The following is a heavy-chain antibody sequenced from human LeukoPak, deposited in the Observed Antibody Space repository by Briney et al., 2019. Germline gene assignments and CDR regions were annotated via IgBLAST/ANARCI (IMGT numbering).Heavy chain of an antibody. Sequence: GGSLRLSCAASGFTFSTYAMSWVRQAPGKGLEWVSTISGSGGSTYYADSVKGRFTISRDNSKNTLYLQMNSLRTEGTAVYYCAKVGGVVVTAIDYWGQGTLVTVSS. CDR3: AKVGGVVVTAIDY. V-gene: IGHV3-23*01. D-gene: IGHD2-21*02. J-gene: IGHJ4*02. CDR1: GFTFSTYA. CDR2: ISGSGGST.